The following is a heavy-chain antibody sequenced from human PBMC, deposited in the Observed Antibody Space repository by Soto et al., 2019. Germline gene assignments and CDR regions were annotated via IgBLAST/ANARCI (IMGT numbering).Heavy chain of an antibody. Sequence: QVQLEESGGGLVEPGGSLRLSCAASGFTLSDYYMSWIRQAPGKGLEWVSYLSSNSRYTNYADSVKGRFTISKDNAKKSLYLQMGSLRVDDTAVYYCARHKLYASGTGAGYGVDVWGQGTTVTVSS. CDR2: LSSNSRYT. CDR3: ARHKLYASGTGAGYGVDV. J-gene: IGHJ6*02. D-gene: IGHD3-10*01. V-gene: IGHV3-11*05. CDR1: GFTLSDYY.